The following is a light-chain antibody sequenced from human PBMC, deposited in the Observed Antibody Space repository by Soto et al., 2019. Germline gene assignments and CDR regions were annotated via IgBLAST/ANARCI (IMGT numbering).Light chain of an antibody. CDR2: GAS. J-gene: IGKJ3*01. CDR1: QYISSY. Sequence: DIKMTQSPSSLSASVGDRVTITCRASQYISSYVNWYQQKPGKAPKFLIYGASDLQRGVPSRFSGSGSGTDFTLTINSLQPEDFATYYCQQSYSRPLTFGPGTKLDIK. V-gene: IGKV1-39*01. CDR3: QQSYSRPLT.